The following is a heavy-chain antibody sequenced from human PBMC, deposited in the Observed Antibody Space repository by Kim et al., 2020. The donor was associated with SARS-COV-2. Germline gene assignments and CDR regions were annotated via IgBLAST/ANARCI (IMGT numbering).Heavy chain of an antibody. CDR2: INPNSGGT. Sequence: ASVNVSCKASGYTFTGYYMHWVRQAPGQGLEWMGRINPNSGGTNYAQKFQGRVTMTRDTSISTAYMELRRLRSDDTVVYYCARGGEVEDSVVVVAAGLDYWGQGTLVSVSS. J-gene: IGHJ4*02. V-gene: IGHV1-2*05. D-gene: IGHD2-15*01. CDR3: ARGGEVEDSVVVVAAGLDY. CDR1: GYTFTGYY.